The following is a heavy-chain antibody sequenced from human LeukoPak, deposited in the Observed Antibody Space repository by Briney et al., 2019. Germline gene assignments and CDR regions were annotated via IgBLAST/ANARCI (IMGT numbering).Heavy chain of an antibody. V-gene: IGHV1-2*02. D-gene: IGHD2-2*01. Sequence: ASVKVSCKASGYTFTGYYMHWVRQAPGQGLEWMGWINPNSGGTNYAQKFQGRVTMTRDTSISTAYMELSRLRSDDTAVYYCARELVVPAAVYYYYYGMDVWGQGTTVTVSS. CDR2: INPNSGGT. CDR1: GYTFTGYY. CDR3: ARELVVPAAVYYYYYGMDV. J-gene: IGHJ6*02.